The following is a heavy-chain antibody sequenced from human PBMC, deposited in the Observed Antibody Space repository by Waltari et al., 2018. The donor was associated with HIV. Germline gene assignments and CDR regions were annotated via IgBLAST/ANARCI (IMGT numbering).Heavy chain of an antibody. D-gene: IGHD3-22*01. CDR2: IYYSGST. J-gene: IGHJ4*02. Sequence: QLQLQESGPGLVKPSETLSLTCTVSGGSISSSSYYWGWIRQHPGKGLEWIGSIYYSGSTYYNPSLKSRVTISVDTSKNQFSLKLSSVTAADTAVYYCARHSLMYYYDSSGYSVAFDYWGQGTLVTVSS. V-gene: IGHV4-39*01. CDR1: GGSISSSSYY. CDR3: ARHSLMYYYDSSGYSVAFDY.